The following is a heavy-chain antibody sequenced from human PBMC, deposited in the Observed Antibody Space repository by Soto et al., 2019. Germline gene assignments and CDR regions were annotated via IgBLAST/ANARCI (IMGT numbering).Heavy chain of an antibody. V-gene: IGHV3-23*01. CDR1: GFTFSTYW. D-gene: IGHD2-2*01. J-gene: IGHJ4*02. Sequence: GGSLRLSCAASGFTFSTYWMHWVRQAPGKGLEWVSVISGSGGSTYYADSVKGRFTISRDNSKNTLFLQMNSLRAEDTAVYYCAKRTFTSCFPFNYWGRGALVTVSS. CDR3: AKRTFTSCFPFNY. CDR2: ISGSGGST.